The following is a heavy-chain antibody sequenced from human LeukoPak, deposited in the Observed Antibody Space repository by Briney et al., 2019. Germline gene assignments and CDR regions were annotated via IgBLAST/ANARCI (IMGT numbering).Heavy chain of an antibody. D-gene: IGHD5-12*01. CDR2: INPSGGST. CDR1: GYTFTSYY. V-gene: IGHV1-46*01. J-gene: IGHJ5*02. Sequence: ASVKVSCKASGYTFTSYYMHWVRQAPGQGLEWMGIINPSGGSTSYAQKFQGRVTMTRDTSISTAYMELSRLRSDDTAVYYCASDSGYDLENWFDPWGQGTLVTVSS. CDR3: ASDSGYDLENWFDP.